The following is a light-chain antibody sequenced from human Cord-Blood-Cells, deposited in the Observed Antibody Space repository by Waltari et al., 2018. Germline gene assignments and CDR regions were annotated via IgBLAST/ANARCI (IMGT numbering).Light chain of an antibody. CDR2: AAS. CDR1: QGISSY. CDR3: QQYYSYPYS. J-gene: IGKJ2*03. V-gene: IGKV1-8*01. Sequence: AIRMNQSPSSFSASTDDSVTITWRAIQGISSYLAWYQQKPGKDPKLLIYAASTLQSGVPSRFSGSGSGTDFTLTISCRQSEYFATYYCQQYYSYPYSFGQGTKLEIK.